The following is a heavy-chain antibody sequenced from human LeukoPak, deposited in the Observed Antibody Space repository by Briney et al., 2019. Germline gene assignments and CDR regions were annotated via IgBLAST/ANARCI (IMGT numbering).Heavy chain of an antibody. Sequence: GGSLRLSCAASGFTFSSYEMNWVRQAPGKGLEWGSYISSSGSTIYYADSVKGRFTISRDNAKNSLYLQMNSLRAEDTAVYYCARGDYGDHLYNWFDPWGQGTLVTVSS. D-gene: IGHD4-17*01. J-gene: IGHJ5*02. CDR3: ARGDYGDHLYNWFDP. CDR2: ISSSGSTI. CDR1: GFTFSSYE. V-gene: IGHV3-48*03.